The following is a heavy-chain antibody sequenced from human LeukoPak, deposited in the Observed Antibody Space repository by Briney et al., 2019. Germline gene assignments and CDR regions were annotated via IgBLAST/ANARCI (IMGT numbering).Heavy chain of an antibody. J-gene: IGHJ6*02. CDR2: IKPDGSGK. Sequence: PGGSLRLSCAASAFTFRTYWMSWVRQAPGKGLEWLTMIKPDGSGKYYVDSVKGLFTISRDNAKNSLYLQMTSLRATDTAVYYCTRDASGDTNSGPRMDVWGQGTTVTVSS. V-gene: IGHV3-7*05. D-gene: IGHD1-26*01. CDR1: AFTFRTYW. CDR3: TRDASGDTNSGPRMDV.